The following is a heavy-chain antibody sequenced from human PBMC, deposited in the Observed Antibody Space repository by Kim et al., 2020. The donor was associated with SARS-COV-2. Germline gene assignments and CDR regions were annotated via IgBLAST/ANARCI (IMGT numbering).Heavy chain of an antibody. J-gene: IGHJ5*02. D-gene: IGHD3-10*01. CDR2: INTNTGNP. CDR1: GYTFTSYA. V-gene: IGHV7-4-1*01. Sequence: ASVKVSCKASGYTFTSYAMNWVRQAPGQGLEWMGWINTNTGNPTYAQGFTGRFVFSLDTSVSTAYLQICSLKAEDTAVYYCAREGGTYYYGSGSYYKPQLGFDPWGQGTLVTVSS. CDR3: AREGGTYYYGSGSYYKPQLGFDP.